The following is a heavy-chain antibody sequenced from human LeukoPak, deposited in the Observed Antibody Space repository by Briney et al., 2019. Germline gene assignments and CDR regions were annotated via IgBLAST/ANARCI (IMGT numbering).Heavy chain of an antibody. CDR3: ARPSVNWFFDL. D-gene: IGHD2-8*01. CDR1: GFTFRNYA. Sequence: QPGGSLRLSCEASGFTFRNYAIHWVRQAPGKALEYVSAISGNGDRTYYANFVEGRFTISRDNSKNTLYLQMASLRPEDMAVYYCARPSVNWFFDLWGRGTLVTVSS. CDR2: ISGNGDRT. V-gene: IGHV3-64*01. J-gene: IGHJ2*01.